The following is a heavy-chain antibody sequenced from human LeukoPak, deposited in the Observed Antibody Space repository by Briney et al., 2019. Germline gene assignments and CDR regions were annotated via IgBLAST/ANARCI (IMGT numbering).Heavy chain of an antibody. D-gene: IGHD4/OR15-4a*01. CDR1: GFTFSISA. J-gene: IGHJ4*02. Sequence: GGSLRLSCAPSGFTFSISAMHLVRQAPGKGLEYVSAISDDGASTYYTDSVKGRFTISRDNSKNTLYLQMSSLTPEDTAVYYCLRCGANNCRPDGDYWGQGTLVTVSS. CDR3: LRCGANNCRPDGDY. V-gene: IGHV3-64D*09. CDR2: ISDDGAST.